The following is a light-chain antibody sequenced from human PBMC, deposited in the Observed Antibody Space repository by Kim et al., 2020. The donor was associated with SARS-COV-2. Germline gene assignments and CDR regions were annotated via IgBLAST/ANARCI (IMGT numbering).Light chain of an antibody. V-gene: IGLV1-44*01. J-gene: IGLJ2*01. CDR2: SKN. CDR1: STNIVSNT. CDR3: ATWDDSLNIPGVV. Sequence: RVTITCSGSSTNIVSNTLNWYQQLPGTAPQLLMYSKNQRPSGVPDRCSGAKSGTSASLAISGLQSEDEADYDCATWDDSLNIPGVVFGGGTQLTVL.